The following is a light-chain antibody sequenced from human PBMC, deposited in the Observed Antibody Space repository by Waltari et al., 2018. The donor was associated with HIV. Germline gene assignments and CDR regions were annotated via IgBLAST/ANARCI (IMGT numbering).Light chain of an antibody. CDR2: DNE. CDR1: DSNIGNNF. CDR3: ATWDNNLYVGQV. Sequence: QSVLTQPPSLSAAPGQKVTISCSGSDSNIGNNFVSWYQQLPGAAPKLLMYDNESLPSGISDRCSGSKSGTSATLGITGLQAGDEADYYCATWDNNLYVGQVFGGGTKLTVL. J-gene: IGLJ3*02. V-gene: IGLV1-51*01.